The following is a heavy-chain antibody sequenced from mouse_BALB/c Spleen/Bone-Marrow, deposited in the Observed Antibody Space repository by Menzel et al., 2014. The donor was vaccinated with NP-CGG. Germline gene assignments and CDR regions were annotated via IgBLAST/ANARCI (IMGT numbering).Heavy chain of an antibody. CDR2: INSNGGST. CDR1: GFTFSSYG. J-gene: IGHJ3*01. V-gene: IGHV5-6-3*01. CDR3: GRGVTMGPGFAY. D-gene: IGHD1-1*02. Sequence: DVKLVESGGGLVQPGGSLKLSCAASGFTFSSYGMSWVRQTPDKRLELVATINSNGGSTYYPDSVKGRFTISRDNAKNTLYLQMSSLKSEGTAMYYCGRGVTMGPGFAYWGQGTLANVSA.